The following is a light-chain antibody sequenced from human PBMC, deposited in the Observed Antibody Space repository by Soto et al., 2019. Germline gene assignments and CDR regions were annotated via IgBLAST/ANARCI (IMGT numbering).Light chain of an antibody. V-gene: IGKV3-20*01. J-gene: IGKJ1*01. CDR3: QQYGRSPKT. CDR1: QSVSSNY. CDR2: TAS. Sequence: EIVLTQSPGTLSLSPGERATLSCRASQSVSSNYLAWFQQKPGQAPRLLIYTASSRATGMPDRFSGSGSGTDFTLTISRLEPEDFAVYYCQQYGRSPKTFGQGTKVEI.